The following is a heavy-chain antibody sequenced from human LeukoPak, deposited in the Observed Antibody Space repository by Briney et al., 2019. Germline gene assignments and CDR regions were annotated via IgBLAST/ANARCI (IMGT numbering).Heavy chain of an antibody. CDR1: GFSFSTYW. D-gene: IGHD3-9*01. Sequence: GGSLRLSCATSGFSFSTYWMSWVRQAPGKGLEWVANIKRDGSEKYYVDSVKGRFTISRDNAKNSLYLEMNSLRAEDTAMYYCAGDFEGGDTRGYWGQGTLVTVSS. J-gene: IGHJ4*02. CDR2: IKRDGSEK. V-gene: IGHV3-7*01. CDR3: AGDFEGGDTRGY.